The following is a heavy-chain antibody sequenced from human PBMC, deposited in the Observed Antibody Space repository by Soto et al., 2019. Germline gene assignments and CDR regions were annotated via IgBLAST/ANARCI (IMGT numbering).Heavy chain of an antibody. J-gene: IGHJ4*02. CDR3: ARDGRVSGAGTTAD. V-gene: IGHV3-48*02. CDR2: ISSSSSTI. CDR1: GFTFSSYS. D-gene: IGHD1-1*01. Sequence: EVQLVESGGGLVQPGGSLRLSCAASGFTFSSYSMNWVRQAPGKGLEWVSYISSSSSTIYYADSVKGRFTISRDNAKNSLYLQMNSLGDEDTAVYYCARDGRVSGAGTTADWGQGTLVTVSS.